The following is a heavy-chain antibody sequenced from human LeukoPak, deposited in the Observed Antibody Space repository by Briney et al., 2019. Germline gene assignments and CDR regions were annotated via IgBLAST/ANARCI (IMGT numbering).Heavy chain of an antibody. CDR2: IYHSGST. J-gene: IGHJ3*02. CDR3: ARRLTPDAFDI. CDR1: GGSMSSGNW. Sequence: SETLSLTCAVSGGSMSSGNWWSWVRQPPGKGLEWIGEIYHSGSTNYNPSLKSRVTISVDKSKNQFSLKLSSVTAADTAVYYCARRLTPDAFDIWGQGTMVTVSS. D-gene: IGHD1-14*01. V-gene: IGHV4-4*02.